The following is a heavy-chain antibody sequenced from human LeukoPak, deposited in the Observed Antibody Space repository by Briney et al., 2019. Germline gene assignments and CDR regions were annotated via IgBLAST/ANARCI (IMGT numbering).Heavy chain of an antibody. V-gene: IGHV3-53*01. CDR2: IYSGGST. Sequence: GGSLRLSCAASGFTVSSNYMSWVRQAPGKGLEWVSVIYSGGSTYYADSVKGRFTISRDSSKNALYLQMNSLRAEDTAVYYCARAPLEYNSSWYGGWFDPWGQGTLVTVSS. J-gene: IGHJ5*02. CDR3: ARAPLEYNSSWYGGWFDP. CDR1: GFTVSSNY. D-gene: IGHD6-13*01.